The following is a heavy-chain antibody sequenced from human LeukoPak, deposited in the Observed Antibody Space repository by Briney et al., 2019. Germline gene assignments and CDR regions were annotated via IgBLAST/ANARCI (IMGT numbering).Heavy chain of an antibody. Sequence: GGSLRLSCAASGFTFSSYAMHWVRQAPGKGLECVALISHDGSSENYADSVKGRFTVSRDNSKNTLYLQMNNLRTEDTAMYYCAREYYYGSGSEFDYWGQGTLVTVSS. CDR2: ISHDGSSE. J-gene: IGHJ4*02. V-gene: IGHV3-30-3*01. CDR1: GFTFSSYA. D-gene: IGHD3-10*01. CDR3: AREYYYGSGSEFDY.